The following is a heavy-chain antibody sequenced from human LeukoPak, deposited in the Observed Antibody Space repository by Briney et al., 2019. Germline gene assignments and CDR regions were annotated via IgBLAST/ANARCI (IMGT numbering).Heavy chain of an antibody. D-gene: IGHD1-26*01. CDR2: INHSGST. V-gene: IGHV4-34*01. CDR3: ARRKRQVGARRYYYYMDV. J-gene: IGHJ6*03. Sequence: SETLSLTCAVYGGSFSGYYWSWIRQPPGKGLEWIGEINHSGSTNYNPSLKSRVTISVDTSKNQFSLKLSSVIAADTAVYYCARRKRQVGARRYYYYMDVWGKGTTVTISS. CDR1: GGSFSGYY.